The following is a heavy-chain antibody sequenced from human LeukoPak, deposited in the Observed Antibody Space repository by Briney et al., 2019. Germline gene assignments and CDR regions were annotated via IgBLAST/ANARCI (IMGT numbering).Heavy chain of an antibody. J-gene: IGHJ4*02. Sequence: PGGSLRLSCAASGFTFSSYDMHWVRQATGKGLEWVSAIGTAGDTYYPGSVKGRFTISRENAKNSLYLQMNSLRAGDTAVYYCARGGTGSGFDYWGQGTLVTVSS. CDR1: GFTFSSYD. CDR2: IGTAGDT. V-gene: IGHV3-13*01. D-gene: IGHD2-15*01. CDR3: ARGGTGSGFDY.